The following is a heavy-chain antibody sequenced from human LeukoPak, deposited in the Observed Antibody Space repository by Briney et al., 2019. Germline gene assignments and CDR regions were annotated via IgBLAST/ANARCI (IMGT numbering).Heavy chain of an antibody. V-gene: IGHV4-59*01. CDR2: IYYSVST. CDR1: GGSISGYY. CDR3: ARGVLLTTYYFDY. J-gene: IGHJ4*02. Sequence: SETLSLTCTVSGGSISGYYWSWIRQPPGKGLEWIGYIYYSVSTKCNPSLKSRVTISVDTSKNQFSLKLSSVTAADTAVYYCARGVLLTTYYFDYWGQGTLVTVSS. D-gene: IGHD3-10*01.